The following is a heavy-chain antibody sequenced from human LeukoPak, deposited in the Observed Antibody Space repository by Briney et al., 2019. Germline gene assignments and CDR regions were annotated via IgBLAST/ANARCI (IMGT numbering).Heavy chain of an antibody. CDR3: AKDPRVVVAATFDY. D-gene: IGHD2-15*01. CDR2: VRYDGSNK. Sequence: PGGSLRLSCAASGFTFSSYGMYWVRQAPGKGLEWVAFVRYDGSNKYYADSVKGRFTISRDNSKNTLDLQMNSLRAEDTAVYYCAKDPRVVVAATFDYWGQGTLVTVSS. V-gene: IGHV3-30*02. CDR1: GFTFSSYG. J-gene: IGHJ4*02.